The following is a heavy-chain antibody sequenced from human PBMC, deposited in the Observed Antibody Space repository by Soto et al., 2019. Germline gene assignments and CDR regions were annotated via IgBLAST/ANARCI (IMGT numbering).Heavy chain of an antibody. CDR1: GYIFTSYW. J-gene: IGHJ4*02. V-gene: IGHV5-51*01. CDR2: IYPGDSDT. CDR3: ARLGRGYCNGGSCDPPQ. Sequence: GESLKISCKGSGYIFTSYWIGWARQMPGKGLECMGIIYPGDSDTRYSPSFQGQVTISADKSISTAYLQWSSLKASDTAMYYCARLGRGYCNGGSCDPPQWGQGTQVTVSS. D-gene: IGHD2-15*01.